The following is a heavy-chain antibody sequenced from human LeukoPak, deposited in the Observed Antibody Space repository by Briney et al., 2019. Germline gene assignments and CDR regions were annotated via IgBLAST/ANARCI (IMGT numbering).Heavy chain of an antibody. D-gene: IGHD3-3*01. J-gene: IGHJ4*02. Sequence: ASVKVSFKASGYTFTSYGISWVRQAPGQGLEWMGWISAYNGNTNYAQKLQGRVTMTTDTSTSTAYMELRSLRSDDTAVYYCARDGSRFLEWFPPGYFDYWGQGTLVTVSS. CDR2: ISAYNGNT. V-gene: IGHV1-18*01. CDR3: ARDGSRFLEWFPPGYFDY. CDR1: GYTFTSYG.